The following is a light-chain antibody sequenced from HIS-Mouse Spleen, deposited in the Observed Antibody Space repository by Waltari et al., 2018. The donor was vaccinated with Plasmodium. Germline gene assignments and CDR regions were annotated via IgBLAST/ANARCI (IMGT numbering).Light chain of an antibody. V-gene: IGLV2-11*01. CDR2: DVS. Sequence: QSALTQPRSVSGSPGQSVTISCTGTSSDVGGYNYVSWYQQHPGKAPKRMIYDVSKRPSGGPARFSGSKSGNTASLTISGLQAEDEADYYCCSYAGSYTWVFGGGTKLTVL. J-gene: IGLJ3*02. CDR1: SSDVGGYNY. CDR3: CSYAGSYTWV.